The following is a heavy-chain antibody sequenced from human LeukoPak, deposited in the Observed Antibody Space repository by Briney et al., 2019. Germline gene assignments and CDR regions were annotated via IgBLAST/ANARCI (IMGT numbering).Heavy chain of an antibody. CDR1: GGSISSGDYY. Sequence: SQTLSLTCTVSGGSISSGDYYWSWIRQPPGKGREWIGYIYYNGSTYYNPSLKSRVTISVDTSKNQFSLKLSSVTAADTAVYYCARTSLGGAWSDPWGQGTLVTVSS. CDR3: ARTSLGGAWSDP. J-gene: IGHJ5*02. CDR2: IYYNGST. D-gene: IGHD3-10*01. V-gene: IGHV4-30-4*08.